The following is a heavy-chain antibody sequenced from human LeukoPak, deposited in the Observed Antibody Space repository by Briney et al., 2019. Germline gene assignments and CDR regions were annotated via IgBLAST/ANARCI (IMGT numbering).Heavy chain of an antibody. J-gene: IGHJ5*02. V-gene: IGHV4-39*01. Sequence: SETLSLTCTVSGGSISSYYWSWIRQPPGKGLEWIGSIYYSGSTYYNPSLKSRVTISVDTSKNQFSLKLSSVTAADTAVYYCASSPSNWFDPWGQGTLVTVSS. CDR1: GGSISSYY. CDR2: IYYSGST. CDR3: ASSPSNWFDP.